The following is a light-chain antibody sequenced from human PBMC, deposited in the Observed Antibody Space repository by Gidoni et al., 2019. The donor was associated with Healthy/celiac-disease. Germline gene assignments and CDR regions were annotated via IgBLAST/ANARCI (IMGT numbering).Light chain of an antibody. Sequence: DIVLTQSPGTLSLSPGERATLSCRSSQSVSSSYLAWYQQQPGQDPRLLVYGASSRATGIPDRFSGSGSGTDFTLTISRLEPEDFEVYYCQQYGSSPHFGQGTKLEIK. CDR2: GAS. CDR1: QSVSSSY. V-gene: IGKV3-20*01. CDR3: QQYGSSPH. J-gene: IGKJ2*01.